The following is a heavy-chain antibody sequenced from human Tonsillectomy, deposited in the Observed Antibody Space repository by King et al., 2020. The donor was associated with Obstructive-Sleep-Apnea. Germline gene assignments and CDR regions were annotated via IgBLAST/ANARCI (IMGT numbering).Heavy chain of an antibody. CDR3: ARILPEGYSSGPEVYCSGGSC. CDR2: INHSGST. D-gene: IGHD2-15*01. Sequence: VQLQQWGAGLLKPSETLSLTCAVYGGSFSGYYWSWIRQPPGKGLEWIGEINHSGSTNYNPSLKSRVTLSVDTSKNQFSLKLGSLTAADTAVYYWARILPEGYSSGPEVYCSGGSCWGQGTLVTVSS. J-gene: IGHJ4*02. CDR1: GGSFSGYY. V-gene: IGHV4-34*01.